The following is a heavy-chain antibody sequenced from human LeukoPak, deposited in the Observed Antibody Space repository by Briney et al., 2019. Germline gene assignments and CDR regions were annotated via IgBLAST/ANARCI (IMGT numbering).Heavy chain of an antibody. Sequence: PGGSLRLSCAASGFTFSSYWMSWVRQAPGKGLEWVANIKQDGSEKYYVDSVKGRFTISRDNAKNSLYLQMDSLRAEDTAVYYCARDGLSLEMAPWGQGTLVTVSS. J-gene: IGHJ5*02. CDR2: IKQDGSEK. CDR1: GFTFSSYW. V-gene: IGHV3-7*01. CDR3: ARDGLSLEMAP. D-gene: IGHD5-24*01.